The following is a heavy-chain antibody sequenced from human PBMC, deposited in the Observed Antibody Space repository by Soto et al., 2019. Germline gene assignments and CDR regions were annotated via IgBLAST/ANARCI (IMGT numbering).Heavy chain of an antibody. V-gene: IGHV4-30-4*01. D-gene: IGHD6-19*01. J-gene: IGHJ4*02. CDR3: ARDAFAVAGLDY. Sequence: TLSLTCTVSVGSISSGDYYWSWIRQPPGKGLEWIGYIYYSGSTYYNPSLKSRVTISVDTSKNQFSLKLSSVTAADTAVYYCARDAFAVAGLDYWGQGTLVTVSS. CDR1: VGSISSGDYY. CDR2: IYYSGST.